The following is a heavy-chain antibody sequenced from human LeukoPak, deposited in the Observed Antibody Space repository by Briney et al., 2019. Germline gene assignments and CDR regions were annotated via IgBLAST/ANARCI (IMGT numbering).Heavy chain of an antibody. Sequence: GGSLRLSCAASGLSFSYYAMHWVRQAPGKGLEWVAVISNDGTNKYYADSVKGRFTISRDNSKNTLSLHMNSLRPEDTAVYSCASEYGDPDAADNWGQGTLVTVSS. CDR2: ISNDGTNK. D-gene: IGHD4-17*01. CDR1: GLSFSYYA. J-gene: IGHJ4*02. V-gene: IGHV3-30-3*01. CDR3: ASEYGDPDAADN.